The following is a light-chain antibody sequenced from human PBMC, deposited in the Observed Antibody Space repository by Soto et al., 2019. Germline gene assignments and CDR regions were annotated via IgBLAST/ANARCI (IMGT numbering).Light chain of an antibody. Sequence: IVLTQCTATLSVSPGESATLSCRASQSLXSNLAWYEGKPGQAPRPLXDCASTRATGSPARLSGSGSGTEFTLTISSLQSEYFAVYYFQQYKNGTVTFGQGTKVDIK. CDR3: QQYKNGTVT. CDR2: CAS. CDR1: QSLXSN. J-gene: IGKJ1*01. V-gene: IGKV3-15*01.